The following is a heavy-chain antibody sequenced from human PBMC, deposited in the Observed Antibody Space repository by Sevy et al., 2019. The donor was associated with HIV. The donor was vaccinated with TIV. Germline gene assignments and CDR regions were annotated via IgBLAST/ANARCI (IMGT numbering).Heavy chain of an antibody. CDR3: GRQVTAIVPWPHFDY. D-gene: IGHD2-21*02. CDR1: GFTFSSYG. Sequence: GGSLRLSCAASGFTFSSYGMHWVRQAPGKGLEWVAVIWYDGSNKYYADSVKGRFTISRDNSKNTLYLQMNSLRAEDTAVYYCGRQVTAIVPWPHFDYWGQGTPVTVSS. CDR2: IWYDGSNK. J-gene: IGHJ4*02. V-gene: IGHV3-33*01.